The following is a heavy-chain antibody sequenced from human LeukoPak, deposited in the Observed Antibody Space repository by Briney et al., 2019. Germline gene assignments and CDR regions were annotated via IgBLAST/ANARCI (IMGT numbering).Heavy chain of an antibody. D-gene: IGHD6-13*01. CDR1: GFSFRSFG. CDR2: IRYDAIIK. V-gene: IGHV3-30*02. Sequence: PGGSLRLSCAASGFSFRSFGIHWVRQAPGKGLEWVAFIRYDAIIKYYADSVKGRFTISRDNSKNTLYLQMNSLRAEDTAVYYCTGFAAGTYNYYYMDVWGKGTTVTVSS. CDR3: TGFAAGTYNYYYMDV. J-gene: IGHJ6*03.